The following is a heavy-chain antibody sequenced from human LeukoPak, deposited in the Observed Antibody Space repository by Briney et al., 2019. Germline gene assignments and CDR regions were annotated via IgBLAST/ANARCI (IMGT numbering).Heavy chain of an antibody. CDR1: GFTFSSYG. V-gene: IGHV3-30*18. CDR2: ISYDGSNK. CDR3: AKDEAGGSGMFDY. J-gene: IGHJ4*02. D-gene: IGHD6-19*01. Sequence: GGSLRLSCAASGFTFSSYGMHWVRQAPGKGLEWVAVISYDGSNKYYADSVKGRFTISRDNSKNTLYLQMNSLRAEDTAVYYCAKDEAGGSGMFDYWGQGTLVTVSS.